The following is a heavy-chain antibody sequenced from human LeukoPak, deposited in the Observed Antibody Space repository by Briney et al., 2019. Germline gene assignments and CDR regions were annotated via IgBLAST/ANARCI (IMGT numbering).Heavy chain of an antibody. CDR3: ARAITMVRGVDWFDP. D-gene: IGHD3-10*01. J-gene: IGHJ5*02. V-gene: IGHV6-1*01. Sequence: PSQTPSLTCAISGDSVSSNSAAWNWIRQSPSRGLEWLGRAYYRSKWYNDYAVSVKSRITINPDTSKNQFSLQLNSVTPEDTAVYYCARAITMVRGVDWFDPWGQGTPVTLSS. CDR2: AYYRSKWYN. CDR1: GDSVSSNSAA.